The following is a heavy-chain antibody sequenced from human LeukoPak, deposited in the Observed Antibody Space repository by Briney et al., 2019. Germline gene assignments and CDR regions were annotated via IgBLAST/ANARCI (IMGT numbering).Heavy chain of an antibody. CDR1: GGSFSGYY. CDR2: INHSGST. Sequence: SETLSLTCAVYGGSFSGYYWGWIRQPPGKGLEWIGEINHSGSTNYNPSLKSRVTISVDTSKNQFSLKLSSVTAADTAVYYCARGLPRYSYGLGGYYFDYWGQGTLVTVSS. V-gene: IGHV4-34*01. CDR3: ARGLPRYSYGLGGYYFDY. D-gene: IGHD5-18*01. J-gene: IGHJ4*02.